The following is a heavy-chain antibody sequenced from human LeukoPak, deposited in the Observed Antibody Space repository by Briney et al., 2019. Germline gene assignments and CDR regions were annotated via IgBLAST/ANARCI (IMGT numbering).Heavy chain of an antibody. CDR3: ARGAQWDYYDSSGYGLDY. CDR2: IRYDGSNK. D-gene: IGHD3-22*01. J-gene: IGHJ4*02. Sequence: PGGSLTLSCAASGFTFSSYGMQWVRQAPGRGREWVAVIRYDGSNKYYAGSAKGRFTIYRDNSKNKLYLQMNSLRAEDTAVYYCARGAQWDYYDSSGYGLDYWGQGTLVTVSS. V-gene: IGHV3-30*02. CDR1: GFTFSSYG.